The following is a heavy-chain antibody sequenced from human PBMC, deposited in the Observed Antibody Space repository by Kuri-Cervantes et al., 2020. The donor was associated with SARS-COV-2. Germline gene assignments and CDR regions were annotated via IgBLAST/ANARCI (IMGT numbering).Heavy chain of an antibody. V-gene: IGHV4-39*07. CDR2: INHSGST. D-gene: IGHD5-18*01. CDR3: ARAFPRSYVGY. Sequence: SETLSLTCTVSGGSISSGGYYWSWIRQHPGKGLEWIGEINHSGSTNYNPSLKSRVTISVDTSKNQFSLKLSSVTAADTAVYYCARAFPRSYVGYWGQGTLVTVSS. CDR1: GGSISSGGYY. J-gene: IGHJ4*02.